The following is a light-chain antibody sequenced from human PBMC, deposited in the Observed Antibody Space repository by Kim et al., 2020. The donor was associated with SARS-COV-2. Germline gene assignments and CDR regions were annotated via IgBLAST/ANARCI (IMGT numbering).Light chain of an antibody. V-gene: IGLV2-14*03. Sequence: GQSITISCTGTSSDVGGYNYVSWYHQHPGTAPKLMIYDVSHRPSGVSNRFSGSKSGNTASLTISGLQAEDEADYYCSSYTSSSTLVFGGGTKVTVL. CDR1: SSDVGGYNY. CDR3: SSYTSSSTLV. CDR2: DVS. J-gene: IGLJ2*01.